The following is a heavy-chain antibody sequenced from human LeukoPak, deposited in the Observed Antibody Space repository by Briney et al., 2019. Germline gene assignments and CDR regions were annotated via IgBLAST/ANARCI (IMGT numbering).Heavy chain of an antibody. D-gene: IGHD3-22*01. V-gene: IGHV1-69*06. Sequence: SVKVSCKASGYTFTSYYMHWVRQAPGQGLEWMGGIIPIFGTTNYAQKFQGRVTITADKSTSTGYMELSSLRSEDTAVYYCARGRYYDSSGYYFDYWGQGTLVTVSS. CDR3: ARGRYYDSSGYYFDY. CDR1: GYTFTSYY. CDR2: IIPIFGTT. J-gene: IGHJ4*02.